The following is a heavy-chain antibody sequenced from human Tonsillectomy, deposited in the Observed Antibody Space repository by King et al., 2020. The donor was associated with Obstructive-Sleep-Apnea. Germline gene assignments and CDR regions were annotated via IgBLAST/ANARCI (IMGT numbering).Heavy chain of an antibody. V-gene: IGHV3-21*01. D-gene: IGHD3-10*01. Sequence: VQLVESGGGLVKPGGSLRLSCAASGFTFSSYSMNWVRQAPGKGLEWVSSISSSSRYINYADSVKGRFTISRDNAKNSLYLQMNSLRAEDTAVYYCARASAYGHFDYWGQGTLVTVSS. CDR2: ISSSSRYI. J-gene: IGHJ4*02. CDR3: ARASAYGHFDY. CDR1: GFTFSSYS.